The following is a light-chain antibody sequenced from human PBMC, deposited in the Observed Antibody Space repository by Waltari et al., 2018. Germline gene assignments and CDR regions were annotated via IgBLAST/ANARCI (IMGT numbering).Light chain of an antibody. CDR2: GNI. CDR1: NSTIGAGSA. Sequence: QSVLTQPPSVSGAPGQRVTISCAGSNSTIGAGSAVHWYQHLPGTAPKLLIYGNINRPSGVPDRFSGSKSGTSASLAITGLQADDEADYYCQSYDSSHWVFGGGTKLTVL. J-gene: IGLJ3*02. V-gene: IGLV1-40*01. CDR3: QSYDSSHWV.